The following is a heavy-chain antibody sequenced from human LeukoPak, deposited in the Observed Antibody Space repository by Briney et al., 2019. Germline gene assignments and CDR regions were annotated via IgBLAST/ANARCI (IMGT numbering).Heavy chain of an antibody. J-gene: IGHJ5*02. CDR1: GGSISSSSYY. CDR3: ARKMTTVTNTRFDP. CDR2: IYYSGST. Sequence: PSETLSLTCTVSGGSISSSSYYWGWIRQPPGKGLEWIGSIYYSGSTNYNPSLKSRVTISVDTSKNQFSLKLSSVTAADTAVYYCARKMTTVTNTRFDPWGQGTLVTVSS. D-gene: IGHD4-17*01. V-gene: IGHV4-39*07.